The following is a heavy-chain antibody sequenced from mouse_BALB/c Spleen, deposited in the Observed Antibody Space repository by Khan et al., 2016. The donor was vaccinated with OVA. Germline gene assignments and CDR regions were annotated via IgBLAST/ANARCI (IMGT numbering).Heavy chain of an antibody. CDR1: GYSITSDYA. D-gene: IGHD2-10*02. V-gene: IGHV3-2*02. CDR3: ASGYGGDFDY. J-gene: IGHJ2*01. Sequence: EVQLQESGPGLVKPSQSLSLTCTVTGYSITSDYAWNWIRQFPGNKLEWMGYISYSGNTNYNPSLKSRISITRDTSKNQFFLQLNSVTTEDTATYYCASGYGGDFDYWGQGTTLTVSS. CDR2: ISYSGNT.